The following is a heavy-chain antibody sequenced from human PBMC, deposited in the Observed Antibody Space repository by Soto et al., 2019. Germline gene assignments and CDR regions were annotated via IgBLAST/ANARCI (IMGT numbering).Heavy chain of an antibody. CDR2: IYYSGST. V-gene: IGHV4-39*01. D-gene: IGHD1-1*01. CDR3: ARLTKGTTGTTDY. J-gene: IGHJ4*02. CDR1: GVSISSSSYY. Sequence: SETLSLTCTVSGVSISSSSYYWVWIRQPPGKGLEWIGSIYYSGSTYYNPSLKSRVTISVDTSKNQFSLKLSSVTAADTAVYYCARLTKGTTGTTDYWGQGTLVTVSS.